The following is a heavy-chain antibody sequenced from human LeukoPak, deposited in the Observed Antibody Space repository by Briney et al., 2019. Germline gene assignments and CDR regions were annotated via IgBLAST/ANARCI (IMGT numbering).Heavy chain of an antibody. CDR3: ARGLRYSSGWYGY. J-gene: IGHJ4*02. CDR2: INHSGST. V-gene: IGHV4-34*01. D-gene: IGHD6-19*01. Sequence: SETLSLTCTVSGGSISSYYWSWIRQPPGKGLEWIGEINHSGSTNYNPSLKSRVTISVDTSKNQFSLKLSSVTAADTAVYYWARGLRYSSGWYGYWGQGTLVTVSS. CDR1: GGSISSYY.